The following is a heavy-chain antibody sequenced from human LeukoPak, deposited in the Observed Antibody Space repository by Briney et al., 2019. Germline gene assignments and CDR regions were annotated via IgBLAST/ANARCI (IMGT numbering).Heavy chain of an antibody. CDR2: IYPRDSDT. CDR1: GYTFTSNW. CDR3: ARRDYGGHAAYFDY. Sequence: GESLRISCKGYGYTFTSNWIGWVRQMPGEGLEWMGIIYPRDSDTVYSPSFQGQVIMSVDKSISTAYLQWSSLKASDTAIYFCARRDYGGHAAYFDYWGQGTLVTVSS. D-gene: IGHD4-17*01. V-gene: IGHV5-51*01. J-gene: IGHJ4*02.